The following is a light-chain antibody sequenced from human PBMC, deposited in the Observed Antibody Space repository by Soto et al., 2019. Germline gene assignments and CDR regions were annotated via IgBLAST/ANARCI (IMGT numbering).Light chain of an antibody. CDR2: DTS. J-gene: IGKJ1*01. V-gene: IGKV3-20*01. CDR1: QSVRSS. CDR3: QQYGSSPS. Sequence: DIVMTQSPGTLSVSPGERATLFCRASQSVRSSLAWYQQKPGQAPRLFIYDTSFRATGIPDRFSGSGSGTDFTLTISRLDPEDFAVYYCQQYGSSPSFGQGTKGDIK.